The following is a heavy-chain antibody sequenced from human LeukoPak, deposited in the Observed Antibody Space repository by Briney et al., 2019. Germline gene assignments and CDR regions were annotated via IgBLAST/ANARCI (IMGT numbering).Heavy chain of an antibody. J-gene: IGHJ4*02. D-gene: IGHD6-6*01. CDR2: ISGSGGST. V-gene: IGHV3-23*01. CDR3: AKGQLVRGEFDY. CDR1: GFTFSSYA. Sequence: GGSLRLSCAASGFTFSSYAMSWVRQAPGKGLEWVSAISGSGGSTYYADSVKGRFTVSRDNSKNTLYLQMNSLRAEDTAVYYCAKGQLVRGEFDYWGQGTLVTVSS.